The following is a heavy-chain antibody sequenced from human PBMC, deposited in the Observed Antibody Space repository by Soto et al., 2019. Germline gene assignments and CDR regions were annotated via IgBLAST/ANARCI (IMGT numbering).Heavy chain of an antibody. CDR1: GGSISSGDYY. Sequence: SETLSLTCTVSGGSISSGDYYWSWIRQPPGKGLEWIGYIYYSGSTYYNPSLKSRVTISVDTSKNQFSLKLSSVTAADTAVYYCASRSRRLYYYGMDVWGQGTTVTVSS. D-gene: IGHD6-25*01. CDR2: IYYSGST. V-gene: IGHV4-30-4*01. J-gene: IGHJ6*02. CDR3: ASRSRRLYYYGMDV.